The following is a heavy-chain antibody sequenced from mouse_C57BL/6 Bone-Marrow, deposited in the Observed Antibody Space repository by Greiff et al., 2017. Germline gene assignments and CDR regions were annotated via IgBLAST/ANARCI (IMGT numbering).Heavy chain of an antibody. CDR1: GYTFPSYW. J-gene: IGHJ3*01. CDR3: TREKGRVNPFAY. CDR2: INPSNGGT. Sequence: VQLQQPGTELVKPGASVKLSCKASGYTFPSYWMHWVKQRPGQGLEWIGNINPSNGGTNYNEKFKSKATLTVDKSSSTAYMLLSSLTSEDSAVYYCTREKGRVNPFAYWGQATLVTVSA. D-gene: IGHD1-1*01. V-gene: IGHV1-53*01.